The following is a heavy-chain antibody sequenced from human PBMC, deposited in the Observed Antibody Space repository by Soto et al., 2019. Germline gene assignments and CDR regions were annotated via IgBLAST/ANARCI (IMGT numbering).Heavy chain of an antibody. V-gene: IGHV1-69*01. D-gene: IGHD2-2*01. CDR3: ARSQGSSTSLEIYYYYYYGMDV. J-gene: IGHJ6*02. Sequence: QVQLVQSGAEVKKPGSSVKVSCKASGGTFNSYAISWVRQAPGQGLEWMGGIIPISGTANYAQKFQGRVTITADESTSTAYMELSSLRSEDTAVYYCARSQGSSTSLEIYYYYYYGMDVWGQWTTVTVSS. CDR2: IIPISGTA. CDR1: GGTFNSYA.